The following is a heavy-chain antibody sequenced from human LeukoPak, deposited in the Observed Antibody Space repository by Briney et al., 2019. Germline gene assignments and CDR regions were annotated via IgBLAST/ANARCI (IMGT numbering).Heavy chain of an antibody. CDR1: GGSISSYY. V-gene: IGHV4-59*08. J-gene: IGHJ6*02. D-gene: IGHD5-18*01. CDR3: ARHTPMVLAPAGYYYNMDV. Sequence: SETLSLTCTVSGGSISSYYWSWIRQPPGKGLEWIGYIYYSGSTNYNPSLKSRVTMSVDTSKNRVSLKLRSVTAADQAVYYCARHTPMVLAPAGYYYNMDVWGQGAAVTVSS. CDR2: IYYSGST.